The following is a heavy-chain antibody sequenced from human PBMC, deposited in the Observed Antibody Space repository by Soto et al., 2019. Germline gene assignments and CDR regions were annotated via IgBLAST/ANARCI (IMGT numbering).Heavy chain of an antibody. CDR2: ISYSGST. V-gene: IGHV4-59*01. Sequence: QVQLQESGPGLVKPSETLSLTCRISGGSISSYYWNWIRQAPGKGLEWIGLISYSGSTNYNPALTSRFTISVDTSKDQISLRLNSVTADDTAVYYCARVQSTSWGYYYAVDVWGQGTTVTFSS. D-gene: IGHD2-2*01. CDR3: ARVQSTSWGYYYAVDV. CDR1: GGSISSYY. J-gene: IGHJ6*01.